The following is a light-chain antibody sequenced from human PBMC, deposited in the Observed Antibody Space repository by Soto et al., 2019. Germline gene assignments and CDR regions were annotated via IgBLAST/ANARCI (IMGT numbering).Light chain of an antibody. Sequence: DIVMTQSPDSLAVSLGERATINCNSSQSVLYSSNNKNYLAWYQQQPGQPPKLLIYWASTRESGVPDRFSGSGSGTDFTLTISSLQAEDVAVYYCQQYYSTPQTFGQGTKVEIK. CDR1: QSVLYSSNNKNY. CDR3: QQYYSTPQT. J-gene: IGKJ1*01. V-gene: IGKV4-1*01. CDR2: WAS.